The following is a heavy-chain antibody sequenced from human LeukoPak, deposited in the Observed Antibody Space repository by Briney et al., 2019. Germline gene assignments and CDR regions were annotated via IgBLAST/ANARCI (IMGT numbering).Heavy chain of an antibody. D-gene: IGHD3-9*01. CDR3: VKEADWGFRD. J-gene: IGHJ4*02. CDR1: GFTFSAYG. Sequence: GGSLRLSCAASGFTFSAYGMHWVRQPPGKGLEWVAFIRTDGRSKYYADSVKGRFSISRDNSMNSQYLELNSLRAVDSALYYCVKEADWGFRDWGLGTLFSVSS. CDR2: IRTDGRSK. V-gene: IGHV3-30*02.